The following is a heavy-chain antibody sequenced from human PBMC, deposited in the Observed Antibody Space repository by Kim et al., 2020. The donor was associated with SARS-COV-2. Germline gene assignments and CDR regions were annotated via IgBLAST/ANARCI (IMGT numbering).Heavy chain of an antibody. J-gene: IGHJ5*02. Sequence: GGSLRLSCAVSGFTVSRNYVSWVRQAPGKGLEWVSTISSGGDTNSADSVKGRFTISRDNSKNTLFLQMNSLRVEDTARYYCARGGAPGFYPVSFNTWGRG. CDR2: ISSGGDT. CDR3: ARGGAPGFYPVSFNT. D-gene: IGHD3-16*01. V-gene: IGHV3-53*01. CDR1: GFTVSRNY.